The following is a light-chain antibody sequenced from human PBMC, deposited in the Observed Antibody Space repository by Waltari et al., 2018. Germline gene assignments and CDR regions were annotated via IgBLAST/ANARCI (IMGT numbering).Light chain of an antibody. CDR3: QQYNSLWT. J-gene: IGKJ1*01. CDR2: DAS. Sequence: DIQMTQSPSILSASVGDRVTITCRSRQGIRRWLAWYQQQAGKAPKLLIYDASSLEGGVPSRFSGSGSGTDFTLTISSLQPDDFATYYCQQYNSLWTFGQGTKVE. V-gene: IGKV1-5*01. CDR1: QGIRRW.